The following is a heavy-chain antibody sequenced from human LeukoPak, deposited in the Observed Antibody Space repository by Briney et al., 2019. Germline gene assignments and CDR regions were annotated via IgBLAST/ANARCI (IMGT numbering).Heavy chain of an antibody. D-gene: IGHD3-22*01. CDR2: IYDGGHT. CDR3: ARARCDTCGYGS. V-gene: IGHV3-66*02. CDR1: GFAVSNNF. J-gene: IGHJ5*02. Sequence: GGSLRLSCAASGFAVSNNFMSWVRQAPGKGLEWVAVIYDGGHTDYADSVKGRFTISRDSSKNTLYLQMNSLRPEDTAEYYCARARCDTCGYGSWGQGTLVTVSS.